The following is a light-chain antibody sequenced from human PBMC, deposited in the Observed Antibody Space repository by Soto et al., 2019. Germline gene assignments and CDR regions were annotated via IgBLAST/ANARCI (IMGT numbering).Light chain of an antibody. J-gene: IGKJ2*01. V-gene: IGKV3-20*01. CDR3: QQYGNSRFT. CDR1: QSVSSSS. Sequence: VLTQSPGTLSLSAGDRATLSCRASQSVSSSSSAWYQQKPGQAPRLLIFGTSARATGIPDRFRGSGSGTEFTLTITRLEPEDFAVYYCQQYGNSRFTFGRGTKLEIK. CDR2: GTS.